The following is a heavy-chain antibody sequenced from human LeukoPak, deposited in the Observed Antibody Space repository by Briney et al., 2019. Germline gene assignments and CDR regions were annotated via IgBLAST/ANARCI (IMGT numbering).Heavy chain of an antibody. Sequence: VVSLRLSCAASGFSFDDFEMSWVRQVPGTSLEYVSGISRSGRATGYGDSVKGRFTISRDNAKNSLYLQMTSLRAEDTALYHCARVPGSHYYYYMDVWGKGSAVTVSS. V-gene: IGHV3-20*01. J-gene: IGHJ6*03. CDR3: ARVPGSHYYYYMDV. CDR2: ISRSGRAT. CDR1: GFSFDDFE.